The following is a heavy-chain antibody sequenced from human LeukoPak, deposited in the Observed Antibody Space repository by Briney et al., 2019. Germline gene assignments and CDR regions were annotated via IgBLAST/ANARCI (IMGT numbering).Heavy chain of an antibody. Sequence: ASVKVSCKASGYTFTSYYMHWVRQAPGQGLEWMGIINPSGGSTSYAQKFQGRVTMTRDMSTSTVYMELSSLRSEDTAVYYCARGIPIFGVVTGLDIWGQGTMVTVSS. J-gene: IGHJ3*02. CDR3: ARGIPIFGVVTGLDI. V-gene: IGHV1-46*01. CDR2: INPSGGST. D-gene: IGHD3-3*01. CDR1: GYTFTSYY.